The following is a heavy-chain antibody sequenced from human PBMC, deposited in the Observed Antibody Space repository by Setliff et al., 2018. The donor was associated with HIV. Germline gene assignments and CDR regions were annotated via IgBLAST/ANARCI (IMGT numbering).Heavy chain of an antibody. V-gene: IGHV4-39*02. CDR3: ARDTYDSRGYFFGY. CDR2: IHYSGTT. D-gene: IGHD3-22*01. J-gene: IGHJ4*02. CDR1: GGSAAISGNY. Sequence: SETLSLTCTVSGGSAAISGNYWGWIRLSPGKGLEWIGNIHYSGTTYYNPSLKSRVTISVDTSKNHFSLKLSSVTAADTAVYYCARDTYDSRGYFFGYWGQGTLVTVSS.